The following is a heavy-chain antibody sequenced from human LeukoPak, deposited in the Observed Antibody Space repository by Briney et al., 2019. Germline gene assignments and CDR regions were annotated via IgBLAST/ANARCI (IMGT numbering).Heavy chain of an antibody. J-gene: IGHJ4*02. CDR1: GFTFSSYG. CDR3: ARDYNYAIDY. D-gene: IGHD5-18*01. V-gene: IGHV3-74*01. CDR2: IYSDGSTT. Sequence: GGSLRLSCVASGFTFSSYGMHWVRQAPGKGLVWASHIYSDGSTTNYADSVRGRFTISRDNAKNTVHLQMISLRAEDTAVYYCARDYNYAIDYWGQGTLVTVSS.